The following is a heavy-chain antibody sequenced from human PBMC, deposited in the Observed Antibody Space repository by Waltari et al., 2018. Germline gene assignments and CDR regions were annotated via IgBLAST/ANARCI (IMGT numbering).Heavy chain of an antibody. CDR2: IIPIFGTA. J-gene: IGHJ6*03. V-gene: IGHV1-69*08. CDR1: GGTFSSYA. Sequence: QVQLVQSGAEVKKPGSSVKVSCKASGGTFSSYAISWVRQAPGQGLEWMGRIIPIFGTANYAQKFQGRVTITADKSTSTAYMELSSLRSEDTAVYYCARGGYDILTGYFNYYYYMDVWGKGTTVTVSS. D-gene: IGHD3-9*01. CDR3: ARGGYDILTGYFNYYYYMDV.